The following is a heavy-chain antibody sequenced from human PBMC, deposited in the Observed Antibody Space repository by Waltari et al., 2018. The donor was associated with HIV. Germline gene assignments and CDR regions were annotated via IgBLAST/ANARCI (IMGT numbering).Heavy chain of an antibody. CDR3: TTELRFEESFDP. CDR2: IKRKNEGGTT. J-gene: IGHJ5*02. D-gene: IGHD3-10*01. CDR1: GFSFNEAW. V-gene: IGHV3-15*01. Sequence: EVLLVESGGGLVKSGGSLRLSCEASGFSFNEAWVCWVHQGPGKGLELIGRIKRKNEGGTTDYAALVKGIFTISRDDSTIRLFLQMNSLKTADTAVYYCTTELRFEESFDPWGQGVLVTVHS.